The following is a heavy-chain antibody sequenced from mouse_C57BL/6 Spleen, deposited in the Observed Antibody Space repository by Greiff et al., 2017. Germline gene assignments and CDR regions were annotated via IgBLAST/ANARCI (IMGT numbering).Heavy chain of an antibody. J-gene: IGHJ2*01. CDR3: ARSFYYGSSPYYFDY. CDR1: GFNIKDYY. D-gene: IGHD1-1*01. V-gene: IGHV14-2*01. CDR2: IDPEDGET. Sequence: VQLQQSGAELVKPGASVKLSCTASGFNIKDYYMHWVKQRTEQGLEWIGRIDPEDGETKYAPTFQGKATITADTSSNTAYLQLSSLTSEDTAVYYCARSFYYGSSPYYFDYWGQGTTLTVSS.